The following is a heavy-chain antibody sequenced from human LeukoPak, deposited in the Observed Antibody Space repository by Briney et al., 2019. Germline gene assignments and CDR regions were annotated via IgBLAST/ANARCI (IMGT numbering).Heavy chain of an antibody. CDR2: IIPIFGTA. J-gene: IGHJ5*02. CDR1: GGTFSSYA. D-gene: IGHD1-26*01. V-gene: IGHV1-69*13. Sequence: SVKVSCTASGGTFSSYAISWVRQAPGQGLEWMGGIIPIFGTANYAQKFQGRVTITADESTSTAYMELSSLRSEDTAVYYCARDMGELLYNWFDPWGQGTLVTVSS. CDR3: ARDMGELLYNWFDP.